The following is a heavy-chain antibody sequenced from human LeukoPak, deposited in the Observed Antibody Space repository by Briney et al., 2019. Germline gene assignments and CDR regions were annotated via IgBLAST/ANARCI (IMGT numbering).Heavy chain of an antibody. CDR3: AKDQWELLEGSDY. D-gene: IGHD1-26*01. CDR1: GFTFSSYG. V-gene: IGHV3-30*02. Sequence: GGSLRLSCAASGFTFSSYGMHWVRQAPGKGLERVAFIRYDGSNKYYADSVKGRFTISRDNSKNTLYLQMNSLRAEDTAVYYCAKDQWELLEGSDYWGQGTLVTVSS. CDR2: IRYDGSNK. J-gene: IGHJ4*02.